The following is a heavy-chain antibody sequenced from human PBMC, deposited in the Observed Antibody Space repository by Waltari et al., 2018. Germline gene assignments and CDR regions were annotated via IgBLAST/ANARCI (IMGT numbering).Heavy chain of an antibody. CDR2: ISGPALTT. J-gene: IGHJ4*02. CDR1: GFPFMCYA. V-gene: IGHV3-23*01. CDR3: AKAGGIAAAEFQFDF. D-gene: IGHD6-13*01. Sequence: EVQLLESGGGLVQPGGSLRLSCAAAGFPFMCYAMPWVRQAPGKGLEWVSSISGPALTTFYADSVKGRFSVSRDNSKNTLYLQINGLRADDTAVYYCAKAGGIAAAEFQFDFWGRGTLVTVSS.